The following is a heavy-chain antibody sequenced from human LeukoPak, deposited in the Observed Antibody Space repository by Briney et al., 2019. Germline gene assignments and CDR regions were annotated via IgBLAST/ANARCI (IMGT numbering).Heavy chain of an antibody. D-gene: IGHD5-12*01. V-gene: IGHV3-11*01. J-gene: IGHJ4*02. Sequence: PGGSLRLSCAASGFTFSDYHMSWIRQAPGKGLEWISYISSTGSNIFYADSVKGRFTISRDNAKNSLFLQMNSLRAEDTAVYFCARLSFGGYDLSHFDYWGQGALVTVSS. CDR3: ARLSFGGYDLSHFDY. CDR2: ISSTGSNI. CDR1: GFTFSDYH.